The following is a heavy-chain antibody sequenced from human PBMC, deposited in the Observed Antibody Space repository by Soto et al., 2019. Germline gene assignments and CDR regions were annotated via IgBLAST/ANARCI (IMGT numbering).Heavy chain of an antibody. CDR3: ARWYGGNSGDY. J-gene: IGHJ4*02. CDR1: GYTFTSYD. V-gene: IGHV1-8*01. D-gene: IGHD2-21*02. Sequence: QVQLVQSGAEVKKPGASVKVSCKASGYTFTSYDINWVRQATGQGPEWMGWMNPNSGDTHYAQTFQGGLSMTRNTSISAAYMELGSLRSEDTAMYYCARWYGGNSGDYWGQGTLVTVSS. CDR2: MNPNSGDT.